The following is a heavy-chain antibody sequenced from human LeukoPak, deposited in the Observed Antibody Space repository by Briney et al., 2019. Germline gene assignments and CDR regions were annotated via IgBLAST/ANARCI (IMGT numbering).Heavy chain of an antibody. J-gene: IGHJ6*02. CDR2: MNPNSGNT. CDR1: GYTFTSYD. Sequence: ASVKVSCKASGYTFTSYDINWVRQATGQGLEWMGWMNPNSGNTGYAQKFQGRVTMTRNTSISTACMELSSLRSEDTAVYYCARDEYGSGSYFLGPIYYYYYGMDVWGQGTTVTVSS. CDR3: ARDEYGSGSYFLGPIYYYYYGMDV. V-gene: IGHV1-8*01. D-gene: IGHD3-10*01.